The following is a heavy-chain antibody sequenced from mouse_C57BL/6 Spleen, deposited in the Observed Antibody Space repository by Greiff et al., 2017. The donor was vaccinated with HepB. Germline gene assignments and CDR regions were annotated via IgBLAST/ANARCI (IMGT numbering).Heavy chain of an antibody. CDR1: GYSITSGYY. Sequence: EVQLQESGPGLVKPSQSLSLTCSVTGYSITSGYYWNWIRQFPGNKLEWMGYISYDGSNNYNPSLKNRISITRDTSKNQFFLKLNSVTTEDTATYYCARDNLWFAYWGQGTLVTVSA. V-gene: IGHV3-6*01. CDR3: ARDNLWFAY. J-gene: IGHJ3*01. CDR2: ISYDGSN.